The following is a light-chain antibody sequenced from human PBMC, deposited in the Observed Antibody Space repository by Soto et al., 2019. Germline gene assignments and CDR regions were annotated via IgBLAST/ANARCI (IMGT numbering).Light chain of an antibody. Sequence: DIPMTQSPSSLSASAGDRVTITCRASQTIGGFLNWFQHKPGKAPKLLIFAASSLESGVPSRFSGSGSGTDFTLTINSLQPEDFATYYCQQSSGTPPTFGGGTRVDIK. CDR2: AAS. CDR1: QTIGGF. CDR3: QQSSGTPPT. V-gene: IGKV1-39*01. J-gene: IGKJ4*01.